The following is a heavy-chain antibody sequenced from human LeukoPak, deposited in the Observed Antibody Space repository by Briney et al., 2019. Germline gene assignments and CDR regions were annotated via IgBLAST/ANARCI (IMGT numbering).Heavy chain of an antibody. CDR3: ARGARDGYNRYYYYYYMDV. V-gene: IGHV5-51*01. CDR1: GYSFTTYW. CDR2: IYPGDSET. Sequence: GESLKISCEASGYSFTTYWIGWVRQMPGKGLEWMGIIYPGDSETRYSPSFQGQVIISADKSINTAYLQWSSLKASDTAMYYCARGARDGYNRYYYYYYMDVWGKGTTVTVSS. J-gene: IGHJ6*03. D-gene: IGHD5-24*01.